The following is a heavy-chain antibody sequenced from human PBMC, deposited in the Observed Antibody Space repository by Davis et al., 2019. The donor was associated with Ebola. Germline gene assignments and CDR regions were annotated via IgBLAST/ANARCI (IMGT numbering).Heavy chain of an antibody. D-gene: IGHD3-16*02. Sequence: TVSCKGSGYSSPSNRISWLRPLPGKGMAWMGRIHHSDSYTNYSTSFQVDVTLSADMPSSTAYLQWSSLEASDTAMYYCARLSIGINRKYYYYGMGVWGQGTTVTVSS. V-gene: IGHV5-10-1*01. CDR3: ARLSIGINRKYYYYGMGV. CDR2: IHHSDSYT. J-gene: IGHJ6*02. CDR1: GYSSPSNR.